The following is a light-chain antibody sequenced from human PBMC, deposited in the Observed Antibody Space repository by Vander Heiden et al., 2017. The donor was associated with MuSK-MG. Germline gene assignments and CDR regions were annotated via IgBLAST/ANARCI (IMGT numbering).Light chain of an antibody. CDR1: QSISSS. V-gene: IGKV1-39*01. J-gene: IGKJ3*01. CDR3: QPRYSTPFT. CDR2: AAS. Sequence: DIQMTQSPSSLSASVGDRVTITCRASQSISSSLNWYQQKPGKAPKLLIYAASSLQSGVPSRFSGSGSGTDFTLTISSLQPEDFATYYCQPRYSTPFTFGPGTKVDIK.